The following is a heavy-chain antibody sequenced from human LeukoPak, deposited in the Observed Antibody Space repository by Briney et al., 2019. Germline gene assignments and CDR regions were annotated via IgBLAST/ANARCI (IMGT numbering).Heavy chain of an antibody. Sequence: GASVKVSCKASGGTFSSYAISWVRQAPGQGLEWMGGIIPIFGTANYAQKFQGRVTITTDESTSTAYMELSSLRSDDTAVYYCARDGQRRDGYNYVDYWGQGTLVTVSS. CDR2: IIPIFGTA. D-gene: IGHD5-24*01. CDR1: GGTFSSYA. J-gene: IGHJ4*02. CDR3: ARDGQRRDGYNYVDY. V-gene: IGHV1-69*05.